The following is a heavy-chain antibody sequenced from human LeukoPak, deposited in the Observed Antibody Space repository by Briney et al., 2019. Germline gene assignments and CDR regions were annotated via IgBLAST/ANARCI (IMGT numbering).Heavy chain of an antibody. CDR3: ARGPYYESREVGNFDY. CDR1: GGSISSYY. CDR2: IYYSGST. J-gene: IGHJ4*02. V-gene: IGHV4-59*01. D-gene: IGHD3-22*01. Sequence: TSETLSLTCTVSGGSISSYYWSWIRQPPGKGLEWIGYIYYSGSTNYNPSLKSRVTISVDTSKNQFSLKLSSVTAADTAVYYCARGPYYESREVGNFDYWGQGTLVTVSS.